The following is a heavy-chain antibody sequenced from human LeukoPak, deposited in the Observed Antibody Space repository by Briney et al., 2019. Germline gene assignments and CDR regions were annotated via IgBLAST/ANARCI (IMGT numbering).Heavy chain of an antibody. CDR1: GGSISSYY. CDR2: INHSGST. Sequence: PSETLSLTCTVSGGSISSYYWSWIRQPPGKGLEWIGEINHSGSTNYNPSLKSRVTISVDTSKNQFSLKLSSVTAADTAVYYCARGPYHWFDPWGQGTLVTVSS. V-gene: IGHV4-34*01. CDR3: ARGPYHWFDP. J-gene: IGHJ5*02.